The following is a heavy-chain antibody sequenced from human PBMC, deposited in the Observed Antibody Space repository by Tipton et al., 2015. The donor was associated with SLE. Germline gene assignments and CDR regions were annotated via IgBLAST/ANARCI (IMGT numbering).Heavy chain of an antibody. J-gene: IGHJ6*03. CDR1: GFTFSNSW. CDR2: LGSDGTST. V-gene: IGHV3-74*03. CDR3: ARAFQYYYMDV. Sequence: GSLRLSCAASGFTFSNSWMHWVRQVPGKGLVWVSRLGSDGTSTKYVDSVKGRFTISRDNARNTLYLQMDSLRVDDTAVYYCARAFQYYYMDVWGKGTTVTVSS.